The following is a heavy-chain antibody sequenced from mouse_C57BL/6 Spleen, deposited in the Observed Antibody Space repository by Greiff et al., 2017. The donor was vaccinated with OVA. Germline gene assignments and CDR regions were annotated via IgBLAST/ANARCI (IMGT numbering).Heavy chain of an antibody. CDR1: GYAFSSSW. D-gene: IGHD1-1*01. Sequence: QVQLQQSGPELVKPGASVKISCKASGYAFSSSWMNWVKQRPGKGLEWIGRIYPGDGDTNYNGKFKGKATLTADKSSSTAYMQLSSLTSEDSAVYFCARFITTVVALFDYWGQGTTLTVSS. CDR3: ARFITTVVALFDY. V-gene: IGHV1-82*01. CDR2: IYPGDGDT. J-gene: IGHJ2*01.